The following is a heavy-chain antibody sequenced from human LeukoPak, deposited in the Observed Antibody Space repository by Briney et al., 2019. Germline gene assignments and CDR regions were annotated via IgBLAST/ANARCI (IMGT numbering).Heavy chain of an antibody. D-gene: IGHD4-17*01. CDR2: IYTSGST. CDR1: GNSFGDYY. Sequence: SETLSLTCTVSGNSFGDYYWSWIRQPAGKGREWIGRIYTSGSTTYNPSLKSRVTMSVDTSKSQFSLNLMSVTAADTAVYYCMRDTGTTGEVKFDPWGQGTLVTVSS. V-gene: IGHV4-4*07. CDR3: MRDTGTTGEVKFDP. J-gene: IGHJ5*02.